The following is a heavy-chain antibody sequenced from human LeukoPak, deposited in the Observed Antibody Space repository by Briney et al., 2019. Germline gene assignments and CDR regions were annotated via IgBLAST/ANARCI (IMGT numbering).Heavy chain of an antibody. D-gene: IGHD5/OR15-5a*01. CDR3: AKDRASAGVSGLFHS. V-gene: IGHV3-30*18. CDR1: GFTFTSSA. CDR2: ISNGGSV. Sequence: GGSLRLSCAASGFTFTSSAIHWVRQAPGKGLEWVAVISNGGSVYADSVKGRFTVTRDHSKNTVHLQMNSLRTDDTALYYCAKDRASAGVSGLFHSCGQGTLVTVSS. J-gene: IGHJ4*02.